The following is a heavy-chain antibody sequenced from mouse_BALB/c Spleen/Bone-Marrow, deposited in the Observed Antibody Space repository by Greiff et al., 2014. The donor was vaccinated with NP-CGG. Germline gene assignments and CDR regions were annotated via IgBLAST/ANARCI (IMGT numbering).Heavy chain of an antibody. CDR2: IPYSGTT. Sequence: VQLKASGPDLVQPSPSLSLPCPVPGYSLPRGSRWPWLRPFPGPHPDWMGYIPYSGTTNYNPSLKSRISITRDTSKNQFFLQLNSVTTEDTATYYCARRNGNYYFDYWGQGTTLTVSS. J-gene: IGHJ2*01. D-gene: IGHD2-1*01. CDR3: ARRNGNYYFDY. CDR1: GYSLPRGSR. V-gene: IGHV3-1*02.